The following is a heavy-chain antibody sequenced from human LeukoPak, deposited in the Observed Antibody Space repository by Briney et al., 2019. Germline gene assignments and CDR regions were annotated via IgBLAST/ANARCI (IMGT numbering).Heavy chain of an antibody. J-gene: IGHJ4*02. CDR2: IRHDGSNK. D-gene: IGHD4-17*01. Sequence: PGGSLRLSCAASGFTFSSYGMHWVRQAPGKGLEWVAFIRHDGSNKYYADSVKGRFTISRDNSKNTLYLQMNSLRAEDTAVYYCAKEVTTVTTATFDYWGQGTLVTVSS. CDR1: GFTFSSYG. CDR3: AKEVTTVTTATFDY. V-gene: IGHV3-30*02.